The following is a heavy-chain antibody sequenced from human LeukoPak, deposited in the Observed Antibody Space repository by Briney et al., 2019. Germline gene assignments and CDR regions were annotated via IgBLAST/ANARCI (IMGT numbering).Heavy chain of an antibody. V-gene: IGHV3-30-3*01. CDR3: AREDYGGNSRAFDI. CDR1: GFTFSSYA. D-gene: IGHD4-23*01. J-gene: IGHJ3*02. CDR2: ISYDGSNK. Sequence: GRSLRLSCAASGFTFSSYAMHWVRQAPGKGLEWVAVISYDGSNKYYADSVKGRFTISRDNSKNTLYLQMNSLRAEDTAVYYCAREDYGGNSRAFDIWGQGTMVTVSS.